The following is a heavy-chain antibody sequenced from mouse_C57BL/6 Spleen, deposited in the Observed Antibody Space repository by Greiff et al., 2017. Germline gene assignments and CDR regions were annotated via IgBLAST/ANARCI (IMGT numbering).Heavy chain of an antibody. CDR3: TSWGYCGGSGDPMDD. CDR2: IDPETGGT. J-gene: IGHJ4*01. Sequence: QVQLKESGAELVRPGASVTLSCKASGYTFTDYEMHWVKQTPVHGLEWIGAIDPETGGTDYNQQFKGQAILTAEKSSSTAYMELRSLTSVDSAVYYCTSWGYCGGSGDPMDDWGQGTSVTVSS. V-gene: IGHV1-15*01. CDR1: GYTFTDYE. D-gene: IGHD1-1*02.